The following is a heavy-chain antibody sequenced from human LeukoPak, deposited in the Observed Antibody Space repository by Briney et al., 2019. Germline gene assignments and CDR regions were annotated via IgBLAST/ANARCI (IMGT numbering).Heavy chain of an antibody. D-gene: IGHD3-10*01. V-gene: IGHV3-30*03. CDR1: GFTFSDYG. CDR3: ARYYGSGGLDY. CDR2: ISYDGSNK. J-gene: IGHJ4*02. Sequence: GGSLRLSCAASGFTFSDYGMHWVRQAPGKGLEWVALISYDGSNKYYADSVKGRFTISRDTSKNTLHLQMDSLRVEDAAMYYCARYYGSGGLDYWGQGTLVTVSS.